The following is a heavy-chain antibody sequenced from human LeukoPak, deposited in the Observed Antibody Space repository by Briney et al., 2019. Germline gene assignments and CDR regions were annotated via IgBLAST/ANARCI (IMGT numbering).Heavy chain of an antibody. D-gene: IGHD3-22*01. CDR2: IYYSGST. J-gene: IGHJ4*02. Sequence: SETLSLTCTVSGGSISSGDYYWSRIRQPPGKGLEWIGYIYYSGSTYYNPSLKSRVTISVDTSKNQFSLKLSSVTAADTAVYYCARVGGYYYVFDYWGQGTLVTVSS. V-gene: IGHV4-30-4*01. CDR1: GGSISSGDYY. CDR3: ARVGGYYYVFDY.